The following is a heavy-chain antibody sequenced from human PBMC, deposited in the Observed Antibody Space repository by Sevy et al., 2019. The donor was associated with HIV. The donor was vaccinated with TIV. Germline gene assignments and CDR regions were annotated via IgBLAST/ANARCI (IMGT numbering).Heavy chain of an antibody. CDR2: IRSATDGGTT. CDR1: AFTFSNDW. CDR3: TTLSRNYWGDWLDP. D-gene: IGHD3-16*01. J-gene: IGHJ5*02. V-gene: IGHV3-15*07. Sequence: GGYLRLSCVASAFTFSNDWMTWVRQAPGKGLEWVGHIRSATDGGTTDYAAPVKGRFTIARHDSKNTVYLEMNSLKIEDTGVYFCTTLSRNYWGDWLDPWGQGTLVTVSS.